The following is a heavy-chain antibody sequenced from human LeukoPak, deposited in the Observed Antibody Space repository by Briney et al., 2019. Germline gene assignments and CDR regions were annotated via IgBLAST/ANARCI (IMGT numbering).Heavy chain of an antibody. CDR2: ISRTGNIV. CDR3: ANLTH. J-gene: IGHJ4*02. CDR1: GFSFSNYS. Sequence: PGGSLRPSCVATGFSFSNYSMHWVRQAPGKGLEWVSYISRTGNIVYYADSVKGRFTISRDNAKDSLFLQMDSLRDEDTAVYYCANLTHWGQGILVTVSS. V-gene: IGHV3-48*02. D-gene: IGHD2-21*02.